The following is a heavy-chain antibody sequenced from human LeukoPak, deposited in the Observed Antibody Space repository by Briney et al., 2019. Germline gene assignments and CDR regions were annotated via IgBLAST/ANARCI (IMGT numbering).Heavy chain of an antibody. CDR3: AREDAYRGWFDP. CDR2: ISTSGISI. CDR1: GFNLSDYY. D-gene: IGHD3-16*01. J-gene: IGHJ5*02. Sequence: GGSLRLPCAASGFNLSDYYTSWIRQAPGKGLEWISYISTSGISIYYADSVRGRFTISRDNGKNSVFLEMNNVRVEDTAVYYCAREDAYRGWFDPWGQGTLVTVSS. V-gene: IGHV3-11*01.